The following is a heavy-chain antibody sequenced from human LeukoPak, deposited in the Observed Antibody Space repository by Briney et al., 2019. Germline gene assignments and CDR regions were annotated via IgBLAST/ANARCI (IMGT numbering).Heavy chain of an antibody. D-gene: IGHD5-24*01. Sequence: PGGSLRLSCAASGFTFSSYAMSWVRQAPGKGMEWVSAISGSGDTTYYADPVTGRFTISRDNSKNTLYLQMNSLRAEDTAVYYCATRRDGYNKGPYYYMDVWGKGTTVTVSS. J-gene: IGHJ6*03. CDR2: ISGSGDTT. CDR3: ATRRDGYNKGPYYYMDV. V-gene: IGHV3-23*01. CDR1: GFTFSSYA.